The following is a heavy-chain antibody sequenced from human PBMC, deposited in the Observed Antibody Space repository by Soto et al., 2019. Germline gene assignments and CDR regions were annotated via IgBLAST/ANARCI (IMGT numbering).Heavy chain of an antibody. CDR3: ARDPWGNLRIEAFDI. V-gene: IGHV4-59*01. J-gene: IGHJ3*02. D-gene: IGHD4-4*01. Sequence: QMQLHESGPGLVKPSETLSLTCAVSGGAMHNYYWHWIRQSPGKGLGWIGYVYSSGSTTHNPSLMNRVSVTLDLAKNQVSLGLRSVTAADTAVYYCARDPWGNLRIEAFDIWGQGTMVTVAS. CDR2: VYSSGST. CDR1: GGAMHNYY.